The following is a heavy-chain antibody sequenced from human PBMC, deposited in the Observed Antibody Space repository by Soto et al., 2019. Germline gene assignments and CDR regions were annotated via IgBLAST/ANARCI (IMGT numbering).Heavy chain of an antibody. Sequence: EVQLVESGGGLVKPGGSLRLGCEVSGFTVGSAWMNWVRQAPGKGLVWVGRIKSKVDGGTTDYAEPVKGRFTISIDDSKNTLYLQMESLKTEDTAVYYCHSAPQRALTEERARSWGQGTLVTVSS. D-gene: IGHD2-21*02. CDR1: GFTVGSAW. CDR3: HSAPQRALTEERARS. V-gene: IGHV3-15*07. J-gene: IGHJ5*02. CDR2: IKSKVDGGTT.